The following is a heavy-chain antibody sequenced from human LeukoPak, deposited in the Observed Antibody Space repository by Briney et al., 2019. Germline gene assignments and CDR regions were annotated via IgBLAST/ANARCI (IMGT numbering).Heavy chain of an antibody. CDR3: ARFRTAMQLWKGYYFDY. CDR1: GFTFSDYS. CDR2: ISGSGSYI. Sequence: GGSLRLSCAASGFTFSDYSMNWVRQNPRKGLECVSCISGSGSYIYYADSVKGRFTISRDNAKNSLHLQVNSLRAEDTAVYYCARFRTAMQLWKGYYFDYWGQGTLVTVSS. V-gene: IGHV3-21*06. J-gene: IGHJ4*02. D-gene: IGHD5-18*01.